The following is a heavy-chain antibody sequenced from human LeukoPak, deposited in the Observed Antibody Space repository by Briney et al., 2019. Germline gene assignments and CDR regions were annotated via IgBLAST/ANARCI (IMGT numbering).Heavy chain of an antibody. V-gene: IGHV1-2*02. CDR2: INPNSGDT. D-gene: IGHD6-13*01. J-gene: IGHJ4*02. CDR1: EYTFSVYH. CDR3: ALIPGGSWAIYF. Sequence: GASVKVSCKASEYTFSVYHIHWVRLAPGQGLEWMAWINPNSGDTNYAQKFQGRVTMTRDTSISTVYMEVSSLRFDDTAVYYCALIPGGSWAIYFWSQGTLVTVSS.